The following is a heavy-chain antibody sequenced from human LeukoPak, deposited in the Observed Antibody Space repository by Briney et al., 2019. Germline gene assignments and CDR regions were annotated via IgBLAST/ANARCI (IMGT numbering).Heavy chain of an antibody. CDR2: IIPILGIA. CDR1: GGTFSSYA. J-gene: IGHJ6*02. D-gene: IGHD3-22*01. V-gene: IGHV1-69*04. Sequence: SSVKVSCKASGGTFSSYAISWVRQAPGQGLEWMGRIIPILGIANYAQKFQGRVTITADKSTSTAYMELSSLRSEDTAVYYCASTIYYDSSGYQYYYYGMDVWGQGTTVTVSS. CDR3: ASTIYYDSSGYQYYYYGMDV.